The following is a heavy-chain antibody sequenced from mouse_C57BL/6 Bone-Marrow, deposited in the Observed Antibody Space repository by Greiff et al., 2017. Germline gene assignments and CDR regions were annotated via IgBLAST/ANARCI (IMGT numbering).Heavy chain of an antibody. V-gene: IGHV5-4*01. J-gene: IGHJ3*01. D-gene: IGHD4-1*02. Sequence: EVQVVESGGGLVKPGGSLKLSCAASGFTFSSYAMSWVRQTPEKRLEWVATISDGGSYTYYPDNVKGRFTISRDNAKNNLYLQMSHLKSEDTAMYYCARDTSTSYWGQGTLVTVSA. CDR2: ISDGGSYT. CDR1: GFTFSSYA. CDR3: ARDTSTSY.